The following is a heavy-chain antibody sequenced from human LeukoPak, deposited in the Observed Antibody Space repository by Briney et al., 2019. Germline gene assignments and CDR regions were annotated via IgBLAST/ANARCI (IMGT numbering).Heavy chain of an antibody. CDR3: AREGGPYYYDSSGYYGYAFDI. Sequence: NPSETLSLTCTVPGGSISSYYWSWIRQPPGKGLEWIGYIYYSGSTNYNPSLKSRVTISVDTSKNQFSLKLSSVTAADTAVYYCAREGGPYYYDSSGYYGYAFDIWGQGTMVTVSS. J-gene: IGHJ3*02. D-gene: IGHD3-22*01. CDR1: GGSISSYY. V-gene: IGHV4-59*01. CDR2: IYYSGST.